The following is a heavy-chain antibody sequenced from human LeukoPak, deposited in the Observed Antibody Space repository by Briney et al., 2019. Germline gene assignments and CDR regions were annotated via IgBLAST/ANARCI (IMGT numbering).Heavy chain of an antibody. V-gene: IGHV3-9*03. CDR2: ISWNSGSI. D-gene: IGHD3-22*01. CDR3: AKGDSSGYYYNWFDP. J-gene: IGHJ5*02. CDR1: GFTFDGYA. Sequence: PGGSLRLSCAASGFTFDGYAMHWVRQAPGKGLEWVSGISWNSGSIGYADSVKGRFTISRDNAKNSLYLQMNSLRAEDMALYYCAKGDSSGYYYNWFDPWGQGTPVTVSS.